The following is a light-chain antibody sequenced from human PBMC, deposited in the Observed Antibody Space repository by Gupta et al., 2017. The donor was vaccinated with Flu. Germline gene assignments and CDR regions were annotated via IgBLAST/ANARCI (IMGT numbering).Light chain of an antibody. Sequence: DIVLTQSQGTLSLSQGERATLSCRTSQSVSSSYLAWYQQKPGQAPRLLIYGASSRATGIPDRFSGSGSGTDFTLTISRLEPEDFAVYYCQQYGSSPPRFTFGPGTKVEIK. J-gene: IGKJ3*01. CDR2: GAS. CDR3: QQYGSSPPRFT. V-gene: IGKV3-20*01. CDR1: QSVSSSY.